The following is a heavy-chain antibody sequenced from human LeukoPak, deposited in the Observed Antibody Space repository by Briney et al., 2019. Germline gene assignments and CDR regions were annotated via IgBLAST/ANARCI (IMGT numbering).Heavy chain of an antibody. CDR2: IYYSGST. D-gene: IGHD3-22*01. CDR1: GGSISSYY. Sequence: SETLSLTCTVSGGSISSYYWSWIRQPPGKGLEWIGYIYYSGSTNYNPSLKSRVTISVDTSKNQFSLKLSSATAADTAVYYCARADVTYYYDSSGSYAGLYFDYWGQGTLVTVSS. J-gene: IGHJ4*02. CDR3: ARADVTYYYDSSGSYAGLYFDY. V-gene: IGHV4-59*01.